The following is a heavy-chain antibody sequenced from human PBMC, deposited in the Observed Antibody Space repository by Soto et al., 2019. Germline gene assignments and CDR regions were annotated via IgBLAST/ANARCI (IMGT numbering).Heavy chain of an antibody. J-gene: IGHJ6*02. Sequence: SETLSLTCTVSGGSISRSTYYWGWIRQPPGKGLEWIGYIYYSGSTNYNPSLKSRVTISVDTSKNQFSLKLSSVTAADTAVYYCARDLRDYYDSSGYYYGDYGMDVWGQGTKVTVS. D-gene: IGHD3-22*01. CDR3: ARDLRDYYDSSGYYYGDYGMDV. CDR2: IYYSGST. CDR1: GGSISRSTYY. V-gene: IGHV4-61*01.